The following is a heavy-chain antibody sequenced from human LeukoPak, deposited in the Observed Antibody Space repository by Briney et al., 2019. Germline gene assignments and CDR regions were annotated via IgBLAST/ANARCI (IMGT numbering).Heavy chain of an antibody. CDR3: ATYYYGSGSYFLRY. CDR2: INWNGGST. V-gene: IGHV3-20*04. CDR1: GFTFDDYG. D-gene: IGHD3-10*01. Sequence: GGSLRLSCAASGFTFDDYGMSWVRQAPGKGLEWVSGINWNGGSTGYADSVKGRFTLSGDNAKNSLYLQMNSLRAEDTAVYYCATYYYGSGSYFLRYWGQGTLVTVSS. J-gene: IGHJ4*02.